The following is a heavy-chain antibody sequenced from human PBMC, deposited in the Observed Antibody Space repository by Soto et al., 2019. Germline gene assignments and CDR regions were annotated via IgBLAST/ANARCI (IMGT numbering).Heavy chain of an antibody. CDR2: IYWNDDK. V-gene: IGHV2-5*01. CDR1: GFSLSTSGVG. J-gene: IGHJ5*02. Sequence: SGPTLVNPTQTLTLPCTFSGFSLSTSGVGVGWIRQPPGKALEWLALIYWNDDKRYSPSLKSRLTITKDTSKNQVVLTMTNMDPVDTATYYCAHSVLEWSNNWFDPWGQGTLVTVSS. D-gene: IGHD3-3*01. CDR3: AHSVLEWSNNWFDP.